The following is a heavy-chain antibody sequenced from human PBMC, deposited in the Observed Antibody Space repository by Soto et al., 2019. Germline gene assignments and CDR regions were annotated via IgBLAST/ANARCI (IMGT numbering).Heavy chain of an antibody. J-gene: IGHJ5*02. V-gene: IGHV4-39*01. Sequence: SETLSLTCTVSGGSISSSSYYWGWIRQPPGKGLEWIGSIYYSGSTYYNPSLKSRVTISVDTSKNQFSLKLSSVTAADTAVYYCARIVVVVAAITFDPWGQGTLVTVSS. CDR3: ARIVVVVAAITFDP. CDR2: IYYSGST. D-gene: IGHD2-15*01. CDR1: GGSISSSSYY.